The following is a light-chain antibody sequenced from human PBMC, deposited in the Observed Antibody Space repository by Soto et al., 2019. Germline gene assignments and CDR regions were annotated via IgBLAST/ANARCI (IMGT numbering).Light chain of an antibody. V-gene: IGKV1-39*01. CDR2: DAS. CDR1: QSISTY. Sequence: DIQMAQSPSSLSASVGNRVTITCRASQSISTYLNWYQKKPGKAPNLLIYDASRLQSGVPSRFSGSGGGTDFTLSISSVQPEDFATYFCQKSYMDPITFGQGTRLEIK. J-gene: IGKJ5*01. CDR3: QKSYMDPIT.